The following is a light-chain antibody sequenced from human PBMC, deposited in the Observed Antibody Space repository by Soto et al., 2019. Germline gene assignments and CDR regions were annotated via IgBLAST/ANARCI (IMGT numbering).Light chain of an antibody. CDR1: QRVSSY. J-gene: IGKJ4*01. CDR2: DAS. V-gene: IGKV3-11*01. CDR3: QQRSNWPSPI. Sequence: EIVLTQSPATLSLSPGERATLSCRASQRVSSYLAWYQQKPGQAPRLLIYDASTRASGIPAKFSGSGSGTDFTLNISSLQPEDFAVYYCQQRSNWPSPIFGGGTKVEI.